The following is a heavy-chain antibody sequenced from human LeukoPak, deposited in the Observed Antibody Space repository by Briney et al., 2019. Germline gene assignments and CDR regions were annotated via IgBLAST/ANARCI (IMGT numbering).Heavy chain of an antibody. D-gene: IGHD4-17*01. CDR3: AKDPTNDYGDYYFDY. CDR1: GFTLSSYV. Sequence: GGSLRLSCAASGFTLSSYVMSWVRQAPGKGLEWVSAISGSGGSTYYADSVKGRFTISRDNSKNTLYLQMNSLRAEDTAVYYCAKDPTNDYGDYYFDYWGQGTLVTVSS. V-gene: IGHV3-23*01. J-gene: IGHJ4*02. CDR2: ISGSGGST.